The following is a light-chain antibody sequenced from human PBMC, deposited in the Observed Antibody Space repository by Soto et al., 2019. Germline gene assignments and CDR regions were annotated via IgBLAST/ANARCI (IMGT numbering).Light chain of an antibody. CDR2: EDN. CDR1: SGSIGRDY. J-gene: IGLJ2*01. CDR3: QSYDRNNVNVV. Sequence: NFMLTQPHSVSESPGKTVTISWTGSSGSIGRDYVQWFQQRPGSAPTTVIFEDNQRPSGVSDRFSGSVDSSSNSASLTISGLQTEDEADYYCQSYDRNNVNVVFGGGTKLTAL. V-gene: IGLV6-57*02.